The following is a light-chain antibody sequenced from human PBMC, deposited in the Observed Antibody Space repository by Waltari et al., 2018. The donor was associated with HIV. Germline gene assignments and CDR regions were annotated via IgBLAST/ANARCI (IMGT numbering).Light chain of an antibody. CDR3: SSVANSVTLSVL. J-gene: IGLJ3*02. Sequence: QFALTQPASVSGSPGQSITISCSGTRSEIGYYNYVSWYQQHPGKAPKIMIYEVSNRPSGISNRFSGPKSGNTASLTISALQAEDEADYFCSSVANSVTLSVLFGGGTKLTVL. V-gene: IGLV2-14*01. CDR2: EVS. CDR1: RSEIGYYNY.